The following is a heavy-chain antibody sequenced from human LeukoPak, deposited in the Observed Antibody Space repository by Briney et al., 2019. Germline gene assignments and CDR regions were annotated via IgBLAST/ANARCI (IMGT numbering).Heavy chain of an antibody. V-gene: IGHV3-23*01. CDR1: GFTFSSYA. CDR3: AKDPAGVSWFDP. D-gene: IGHD3-10*01. Sequence: GGSLGLSCAASGFTFSSYAMSWVRQAPGKGLELVSAISGSGGSTYYADSVKGRFTISRDNSKNTLYLQMNSLRAEDTAVYYCAKDPAGVSWFDPWGQGTLVTVSS. CDR2: ISGSGGST. J-gene: IGHJ5*02.